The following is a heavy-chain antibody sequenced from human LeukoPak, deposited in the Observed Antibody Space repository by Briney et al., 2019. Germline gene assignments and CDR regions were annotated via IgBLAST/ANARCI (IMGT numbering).Heavy chain of an antibody. CDR1: GFVFSDFY. CDR2: ISPDGSYT. Sequence: GGSLRLSCAGSGFVFSDFYINWIRHSPGKGLEWLAYISPDGSYTTYGDSVKGRFVISRDNAKNSVSLQMNSLRVEDTAVYFSASDQVSGVFDYWGQGARVTVS. CDR3: ASDQVSGVFDY. D-gene: IGHD5/OR15-5a*01. V-gene: IGHV3-11*05. J-gene: IGHJ4*02.